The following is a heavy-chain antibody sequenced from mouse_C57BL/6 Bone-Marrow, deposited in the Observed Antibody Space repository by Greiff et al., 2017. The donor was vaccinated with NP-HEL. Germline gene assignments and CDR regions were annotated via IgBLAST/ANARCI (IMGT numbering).Heavy chain of an antibody. CDR2: IDPSDSYT. J-gene: IGHJ2*01. Sequence: QVQLQQPGAELVKPGASVKLSCKASGYTFTSYWMQWVKQRPGQGLEWIGEIDPSDSYTNYNQKFKGKATLTVDTSSSTAYMQLSSLTSEDSAVYYCAREGLYYYGSSFDYWGKGTTLTVSS. D-gene: IGHD1-1*01. V-gene: IGHV1-50*01. CDR3: AREGLYYYGSSFDY. CDR1: GYTFTSYW.